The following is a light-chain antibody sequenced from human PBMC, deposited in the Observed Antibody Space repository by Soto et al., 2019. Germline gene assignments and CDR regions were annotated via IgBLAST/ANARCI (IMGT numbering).Light chain of an antibody. V-gene: IGLV2-14*01. CDR2: EVS. CDR1: SSDVGGYNY. Sequence: QSVLTQPASVSGSPGQSITISCTGTSSDVGGYNYVSWYQQHPGKAPKLMIYEVSNRPSGVSNRFSGSKSGNTASLTISGLQAEDEGDYYCSSYRSSNTWVFGGGTQLTVL. CDR3: SSYRSSNTWV. J-gene: IGLJ3*02.